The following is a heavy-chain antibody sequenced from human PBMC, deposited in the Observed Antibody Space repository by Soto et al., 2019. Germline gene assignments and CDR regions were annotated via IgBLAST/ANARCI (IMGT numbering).Heavy chain of an antibody. J-gene: IGHJ5*01. V-gene: IGHV1-18*01. CDR3: TGGPPNGGFDS. CDR1: GYTFTSYG. Sequence: ASVKVSCKASGYTFTSYGISWVRQAPGQGLEWMGWISAYNGNTNYAQKLQGRVTMTTNTSTSTAYMELRSLRSEDTAVYYCTGGPPNGGFDSWGQGTPVTVSS. CDR2: ISAYNGNT. D-gene: IGHD7-27*01.